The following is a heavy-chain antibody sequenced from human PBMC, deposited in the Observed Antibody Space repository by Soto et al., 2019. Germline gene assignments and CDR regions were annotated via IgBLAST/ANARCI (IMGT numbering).Heavy chain of an antibody. J-gene: IGHJ4*02. CDR3: ARESEDLTSNFDY. Sequence: KPGGSLRLSCAASGFTFTRYSMNWVRQAPGKGLEWVSSISSTTNYIYYGDSMKGRFTISRDNAKNSLYLEMNSLRAEDTAVYYCARESEDLTSNFDYWGQGTPVTVSS. CDR2: ISSTTNYI. CDR1: GFTFTRYS. V-gene: IGHV3-21*06.